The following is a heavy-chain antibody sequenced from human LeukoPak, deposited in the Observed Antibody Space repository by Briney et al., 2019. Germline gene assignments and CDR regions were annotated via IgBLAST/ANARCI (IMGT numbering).Heavy chain of an antibody. Sequence: SETLSLTCAVYGGSFSGYYWSWIRQPPGKGLEWIGEINHSGSTNYNPSLKSRVTISVDTSKNQFSLKLDSVTAADTAVYYCALLGGFSSYYYYMDVWGKGTTVTVSS. D-gene: IGHD3-3*01. CDR1: GGSFSGYY. CDR3: ALLGGFSSYYYYMDV. V-gene: IGHV4-34*01. CDR2: INHSGST. J-gene: IGHJ6*03.